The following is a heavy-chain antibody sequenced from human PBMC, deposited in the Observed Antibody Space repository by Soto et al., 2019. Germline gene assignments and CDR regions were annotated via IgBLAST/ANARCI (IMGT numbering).Heavy chain of an antibody. D-gene: IGHD3-10*01. CDR3: ASTSRGLLWFGNFDY. CDR1: GGSISSGGYS. V-gene: IGHV4-30-2*01. Sequence: SETLSLTCAVSGGSISSGGYSWSWIRQPPGKGLEWIGYIYHSGSTYYNPSLKSRVTISVDRSKNQFSLKLSSVTAADTAVYYCASTSRGLLWFGNFDYWGQGTLVTVSS. J-gene: IGHJ4*02. CDR2: IYHSGST.